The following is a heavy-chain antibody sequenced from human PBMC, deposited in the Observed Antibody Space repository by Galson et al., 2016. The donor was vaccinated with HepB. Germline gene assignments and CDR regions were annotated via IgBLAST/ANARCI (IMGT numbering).Heavy chain of an antibody. Sequence: SVKVSCKASGYTFSSYDINWVRQATGQGLEWIGWMTPNSGKTGYAQKFQGRVTLIRDTSISTAYMELTGLGSEDTAVYYCTRHTSESGMDVWGQGTTVTVYS. CDR2: MTPNSGKT. V-gene: IGHV1-8*01. CDR1: GYTFSSYD. J-gene: IGHJ6*02. D-gene: IGHD2/OR15-2a*01. CDR3: TRHTSESGMDV.